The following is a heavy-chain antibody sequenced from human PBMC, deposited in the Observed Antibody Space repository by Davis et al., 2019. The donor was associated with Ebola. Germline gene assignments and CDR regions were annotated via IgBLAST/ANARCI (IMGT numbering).Heavy chain of an antibody. V-gene: IGHV4-34*01. D-gene: IGHD5-12*01. CDR3: ARVVAPLGGMDV. Sequence: SETLSLTCAVYGGSFSGYYWSWIRQPPGKGLEWIGEINHSGSTNYNPSLKSRVTMSVDTSKNQFSLKLSSVTAADTAVYYCARVVAPLGGMDVWGQGTTVTVSS. CDR1: GGSFSGYY. J-gene: IGHJ6*02. CDR2: INHSGST.